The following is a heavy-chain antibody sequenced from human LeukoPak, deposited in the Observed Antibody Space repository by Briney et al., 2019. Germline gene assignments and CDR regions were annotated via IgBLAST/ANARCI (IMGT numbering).Heavy chain of an antibody. CDR3: ARDLGHTGYDLYDY. J-gene: IGHJ4*02. CDR1: GFTFSTYL. CDR2: IKQDGSEK. V-gene: IGHV3-7*01. D-gene: IGHD5-12*01. Sequence: GGSLRLSCAASGFTFSTYLMSWVRQAPGKGLEWVANIKQDGSEKYYVDSVKGRFAISRDNAKNSLYLEMNSLRVEDTAVYYCARDLGHTGYDLYDYWGQGTLVTVSS.